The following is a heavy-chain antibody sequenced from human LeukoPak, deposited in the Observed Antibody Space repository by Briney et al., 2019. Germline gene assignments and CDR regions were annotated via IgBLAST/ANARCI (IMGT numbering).Heavy chain of an antibody. CDR3: ATGFNWNSDAFDI. V-gene: IGHV1-69*06. CDR1: GGTFSSYA. D-gene: IGHD1-7*01. CDR2: IIPIFGTA. J-gene: IGHJ3*02. Sequence: SVKVSRKASGGTFSSYAISWVRQAPGQGLEWMGGIIPIFGTANYAQKFQGRVTITADKSTSTAYMELSSLRSEDTAVYYCATGFNWNSDAFDIWGQGTMVTVSS.